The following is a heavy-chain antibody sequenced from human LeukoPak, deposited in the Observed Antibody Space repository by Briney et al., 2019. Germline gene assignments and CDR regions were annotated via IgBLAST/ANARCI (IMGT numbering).Heavy chain of an antibody. J-gene: IGHJ2*01. CDR1: GGSISSYY. Sequence: SETLSLTCTVSGGSISSYYWSWIRQPPGKGLEWIGYIYYSGSTNYNPSLKSRVTISVDTSKNQFSLKVSSVTAADTAVYYCARSPYGDWYFDLWGRGTLVTVSS. D-gene: IGHD4-17*01. CDR2: IYYSGST. V-gene: IGHV4-59*01. CDR3: ARSPYGDWYFDL.